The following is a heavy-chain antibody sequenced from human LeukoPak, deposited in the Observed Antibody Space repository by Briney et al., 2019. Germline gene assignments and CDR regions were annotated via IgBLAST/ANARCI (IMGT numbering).Heavy chain of an antibody. V-gene: IGHV4-34*01. Sequence: PSETLSLTCAVYGGSFSGYYWSWIRQPPGKGLEWIGEINHSGSTNYNPSLKSRVTISVDTSKNQFSLKLSSVTAADTAVYYCAREDTAMVTLWGQGTLVTVSS. D-gene: IGHD5-18*01. CDR1: GGSFSGYY. CDR2: INHSGST. CDR3: AREDTAMVTL. J-gene: IGHJ4*02.